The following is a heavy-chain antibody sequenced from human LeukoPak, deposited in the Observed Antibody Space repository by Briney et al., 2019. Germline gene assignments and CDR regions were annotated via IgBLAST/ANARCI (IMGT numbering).Heavy chain of an antibody. CDR1: GFTFSSYW. V-gene: IGHV3-7*01. D-gene: IGHD3-10*01. CDR3: ARERALYHGNADFDY. Sequence: GGSLRLSCTASGFTFSSYWMSWVRQAPGKGLEWVANIKGDGSEKHYVDSVKGRFTISRDNAKNSLSLQMNSLRDDDTAVYYCARERALYHGNADFDYWGQGTLVTVSS. CDR2: IKGDGSEK. J-gene: IGHJ4*02.